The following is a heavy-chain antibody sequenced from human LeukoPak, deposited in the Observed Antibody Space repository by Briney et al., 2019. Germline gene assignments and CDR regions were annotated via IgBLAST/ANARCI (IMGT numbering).Heavy chain of an antibody. J-gene: IGHJ4*02. V-gene: IGHV3-7*01. CDR3: ARDARRGFDT. CDR1: GFTFSRYW. Sequence: GGSLRLSCAPSGFTFSRYWMIWVRQPPGKGLEWVASIKDDGRQKYYLDSVKGRFSASRDNAKNSVYLQMDSLRAEDTALYYCARDARRGFDTWGRGTLVTVFS. CDR2: IKDDGRQK.